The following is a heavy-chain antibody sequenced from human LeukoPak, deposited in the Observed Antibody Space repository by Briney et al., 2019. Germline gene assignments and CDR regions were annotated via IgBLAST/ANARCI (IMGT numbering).Heavy chain of an antibody. CDR1: GFTFSSYA. D-gene: IGHD1-26*01. J-gene: IGHJ6*02. V-gene: IGHV3-30-3*01. CDR3: AKDLREATQYYYYYYPMDV. Sequence: GGSLRLSCAASGFTFSSYAMHWVRQAPGKGLEWVAVISYDGSNKYYADSVKGRFTISRDNSKNTLSLQMNSLRPEDTAVYYCAKDLREATQYYYYYYPMDVWGPGTTVTVSS. CDR2: ISYDGSNK.